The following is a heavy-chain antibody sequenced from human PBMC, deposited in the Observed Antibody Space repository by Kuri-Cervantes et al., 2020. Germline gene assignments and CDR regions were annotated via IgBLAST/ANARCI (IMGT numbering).Heavy chain of an antibody. CDR3: TRARGDQLQSYYYYYMDV. V-gene: IGHV4-4*02. Sequence: GSLRLSCAVSGGSISSSNWWSWVRQPPGKGLEWIGEIYHSGSTNHNPSLKSRVTISVDKSKNQFSLKLSSVTAADTAVYYCTRARGDQLQSYYYYYMDVWGKGTTVTVSS. CDR2: IYHSGST. CDR1: GGSISSSNW. J-gene: IGHJ6*03. D-gene: IGHD2-2*01.